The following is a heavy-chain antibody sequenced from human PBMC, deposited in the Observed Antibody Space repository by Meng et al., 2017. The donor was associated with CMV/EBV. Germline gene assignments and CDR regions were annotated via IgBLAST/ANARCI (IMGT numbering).Heavy chain of an antibody. V-gene: IGHV3-21*01. Sequence: GESLKISCAASGFTFSGYSMNWVRQAPGKGLEWVSSISSSSSYIYYADSVKGRFTISRDNAKNSLYLQMNSLRAEDTAVYYCARDLPLVAVTTDALDYWGQGTLVTVSS. CDR1: GFTFSGYS. J-gene: IGHJ4*02. D-gene: IGHD4-17*01. CDR3: ARDLPLVAVTTDALDY. CDR2: ISSSSSYI.